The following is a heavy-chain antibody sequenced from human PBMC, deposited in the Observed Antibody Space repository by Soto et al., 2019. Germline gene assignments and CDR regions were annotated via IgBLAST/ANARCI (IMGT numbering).Heavy chain of an antibody. CDR3: AKGCDGSIADAFDI. D-gene: IGHD2-21*01. CDR2: ISGSGDIT. J-gene: IGHJ3*02. Sequence: EVQVLESGGDLVQPGGSLRLTCAVSGFAFSTSSINWVRQAPGKGLEWVSSISGSGDITHYADSVTGRFTISRDNSKSTVYLQMNSLRVEDTAVYHCAKGCDGSIADAFDIWGQGTMVTVSS. V-gene: IGHV3-23*01. CDR1: GFAFSTSS.